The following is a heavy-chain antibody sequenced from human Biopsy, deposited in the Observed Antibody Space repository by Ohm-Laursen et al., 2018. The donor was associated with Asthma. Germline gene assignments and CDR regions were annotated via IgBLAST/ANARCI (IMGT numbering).Heavy chain of an antibody. Sequence: SLRLSCAASGFSFNSYGMHWVRQAPGRGLEWVAVIWNDGSNKYYAYSVKGRFSVSRDNSKNTLSLQMHGLIVEDTAVYYCARVDSSGWYLQDYGLDVWGQGTTVTVSS. V-gene: IGHV3-33*08. CDR1: GFSFNSYG. CDR2: IWNDGSNK. J-gene: IGHJ6*02. CDR3: ARVDSSGWYLQDYGLDV. D-gene: IGHD6-19*01.